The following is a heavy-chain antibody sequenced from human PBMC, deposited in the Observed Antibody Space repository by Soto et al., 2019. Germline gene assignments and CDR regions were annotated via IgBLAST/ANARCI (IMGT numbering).Heavy chain of an antibody. J-gene: IGHJ6*02. Sequence: ASVKVSCKASGYTFASYYMHWVRQAPGQGLEWMGIINPSGGSTSYAQKFQGRVTMTRDTSTSTVYMELSSLRSEDTAVYYCARITGQLVPGMDVWGQGTTVTVSS. CDR3: ARITGQLVPGMDV. D-gene: IGHD6-13*01. CDR2: INPSGGST. V-gene: IGHV1-46*01. CDR1: GYTFASYY.